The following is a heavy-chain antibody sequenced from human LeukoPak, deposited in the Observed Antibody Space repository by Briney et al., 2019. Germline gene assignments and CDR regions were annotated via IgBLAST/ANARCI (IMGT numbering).Heavy chain of an antibody. CDR2: ISYDGSNK. CDR3: CRQDWAY. CDR1: GFTFSSYG. D-gene: IGHD2-21*01. V-gene: IGHV3-30*03. J-gene: IGHJ4*02. Sequence: GGSLRLSCAASGFTFSSYGMHWVRQAPGKGLEWVAVISYDGSNKNYADSVKGRFTIYRDNARKSLFLQMNNVTAEDTAVYYCCRQDWAYWGQGTLVTVSS.